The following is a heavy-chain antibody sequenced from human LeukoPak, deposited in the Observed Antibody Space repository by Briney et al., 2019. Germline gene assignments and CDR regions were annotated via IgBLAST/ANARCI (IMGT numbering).Heavy chain of an antibody. Sequence: GSLRLSCAASGFTFSSYAMSWVRQAPGKGLEWVSAISGSGGSTYYADSVKGRFTISRDNSKNTLYLQMNSLRAEDTAVYYCAKISGRIGGYYYWGQGTLVTVSS. D-gene: IGHD2-15*01. CDR3: AKISGRIGGYYY. J-gene: IGHJ4*02. V-gene: IGHV3-23*01. CDR2: ISGSGGST. CDR1: GFTFSSYA.